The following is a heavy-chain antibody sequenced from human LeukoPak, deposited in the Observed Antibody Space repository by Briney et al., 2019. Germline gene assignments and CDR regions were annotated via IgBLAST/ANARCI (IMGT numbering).Heavy chain of an antibody. CDR2: IYYSGST. CDR1: GGSISSYY. CDR3: ARGVSYYDSSGYYNEYFQH. D-gene: IGHD3-22*01. J-gene: IGHJ1*01. Sequence: SETLSLTCTVSGGSISSYYWSWIRLPPGTGLEWIGYIYYSGSTNYNPSLKSRVTISVDTSKNQFSLKLSSVTAADTAVYYCARGVSYYDSSGYYNEYFQHWGQGTLVTVSS. V-gene: IGHV4-59*08.